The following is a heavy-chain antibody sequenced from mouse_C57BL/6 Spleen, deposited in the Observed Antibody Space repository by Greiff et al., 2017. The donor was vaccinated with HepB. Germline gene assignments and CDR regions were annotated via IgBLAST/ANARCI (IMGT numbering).Heavy chain of an antibody. CDR1: GYAFSSSW. CDR3: ERLDYAMDY. J-gene: IGHJ4*01. CDR2: IYPGDGDT. V-gene: IGHV1-82*01. Sequence: QVQLQQSGPELVKPGASVKISCKASGYAFSSSWMNWVKQRPGKGLEWIGRIYPGDGDTNYNGKFKGKATLTADKSSSTAYMRLSSLTSEDSAVYFCERLDYAMDYWGQGTSVTVSS.